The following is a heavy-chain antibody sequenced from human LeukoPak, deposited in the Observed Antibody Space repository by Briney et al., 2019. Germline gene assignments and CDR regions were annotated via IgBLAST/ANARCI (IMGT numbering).Heavy chain of an antibody. J-gene: IGHJ5*02. V-gene: IGHV4-4*07. D-gene: IGHD2-2*01. Sequence: SETLSLTCTVSGGSISSYYWSWIRQPAGKGLEWIGRIYTSGSTYYNPSLKSRVTISVDTSKNQFSLKLSSVTAADTAVYYCARVLLGYCSSSSCYSNWFDPWGQGTLVTVSS. CDR3: ARVLLGYCSSSSCYSNWFDP. CDR1: GGSISSYY. CDR2: IYTSGST.